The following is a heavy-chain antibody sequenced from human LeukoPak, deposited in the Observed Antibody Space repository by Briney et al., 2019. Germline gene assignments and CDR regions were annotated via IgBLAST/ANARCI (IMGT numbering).Heavy chain of an antibody. CDR2: IRYDGTNK. Sequence: GGSLRLSCAASGFTFSTYGMHWVRQAPGKGLEWVAFIRYDGTNKYYADSVKGRFTISRDNSKNTLYLQMNSLRAEDTAVYYCARHLSGVTGYTYGRGIDYWGQGTLVTVSS. D-gene: IGHD5-18*01. V-gene: IGHV3-30*02. J-gene: IGHJ4*02. CDR1: GFTFSTYG. CDR3: ARHLSGVTGYTYGRGIDY.